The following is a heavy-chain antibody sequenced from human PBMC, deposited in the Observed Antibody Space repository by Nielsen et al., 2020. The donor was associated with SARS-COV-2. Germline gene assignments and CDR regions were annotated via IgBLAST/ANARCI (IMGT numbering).Heavy chain of an antibody. CDR2: ISWNSGSI. CDR1: GFTFDDCA. V-gene: IGHV3-9*01. D-gene: IGHD6-19*01. CDR3: AKDGHSSGWYGAPDY. J-gene: IGHJ4*02. Sequence: GGSLRLSCAASGFTFDDCAMHWVRQAPGKGLEWVSGISWNSGSIGYADSVKGRFTISRDNAKNSLYLQMNSLRAEDTALYYCAKDGHSSGWYGAPDYWGQGTLVTVSS.